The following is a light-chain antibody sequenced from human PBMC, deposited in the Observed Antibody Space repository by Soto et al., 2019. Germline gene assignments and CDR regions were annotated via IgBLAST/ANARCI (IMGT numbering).Light chain of an antibody. CDR2: TAS. V-gene: IGKV1-17*01. CDR1: QGIRNA. Sequence: DIQMTQSPSSLSASVGDRVTITCRASQGIRNALGWYQQKPGKAPMRLIYTASSLQSGVPSRFSGSGSGTEFTLTISSLQPEDFATYYCLQHNSYPLTFGGGTKVEIK. CDR3: LQHNSYPLT. J-gene: IGKJ4*01.